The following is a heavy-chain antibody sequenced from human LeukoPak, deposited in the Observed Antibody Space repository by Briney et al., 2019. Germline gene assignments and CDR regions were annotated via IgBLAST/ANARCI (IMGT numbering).Heavy chain of an antibody. CDR1: GFTFSTFG. CDR3: VLYMWGRTNPSHWGFDP. J-gene: IGHJ5*02. V-gene: IGHV3-30*02. CDR2: IRYDGSNK. Sequence: GGSLRLSCAASGFAASGFTFSTFGMHWVRQAPGKGLEWVAFIRYDGSNKYYADSVKGRFTISRDNSKNTLYLQMNSLRAEDTAVYYCVLYMWGRTNPSHWGFDPWGQGTLVTVSS. D-gene: IGHD1-1*01.